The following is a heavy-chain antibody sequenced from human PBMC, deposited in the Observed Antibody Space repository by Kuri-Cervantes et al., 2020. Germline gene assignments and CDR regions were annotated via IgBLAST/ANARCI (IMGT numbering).Heavy chain of an antibody. V-gene: IGHV3-30-3*01. CDR3: AREAGVKVRGVIIPRYFDL. Sequence: GESLKISCAASGFTFSSYAMHWVRQAPGKGLEWVAVISYDGSNKYYADSVKGRFTISRDNSKNTLYLQMNSLRAEDTAVYYCAREAGVKVRGVIIPRYFDLWGRGTLVTVSS. CDR2: ISYDGSNK. CDR1: GFTFSSYA. J-gene: IGHJ2*01. D-gene: IGHD3-10*01.